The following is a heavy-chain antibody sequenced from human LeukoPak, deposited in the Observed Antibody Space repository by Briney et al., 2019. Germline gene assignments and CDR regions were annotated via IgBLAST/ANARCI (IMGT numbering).Heavy chain of an antibody. CDR2: ISHTGLT. CDR3: ARVPDITARPCDT. D-gene: IGHD1-1*01. Sequence: SETLSLTCAAYGGSFSGYYWNLIRQTPGKGLEWIGEISHTGLTGSNPSLKSRVTIFVDSSKKQFSLRMTSVTAADTGVYYCARVPDITARPCDTWGPGTLVTVSS. CDR1: GGSFSGYY. V-gene: IGHV4-34*01. J-gene: IGHJ5*02.